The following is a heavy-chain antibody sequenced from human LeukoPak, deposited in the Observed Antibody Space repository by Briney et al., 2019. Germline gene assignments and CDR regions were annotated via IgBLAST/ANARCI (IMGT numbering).Heavy chain of an antibody. CDR1: GFTFSSYG. J-gene: IGHJ4*02. CDR2: ISYDGSNK. D-gene: IGHD3-10*01. V-gene: IGHV3-30*03. Sequence: GGSLRLSCAASGFTFSSYGMHWVRQAPGKGLEWVAVISYDGSNKYYADSVKGRFTISRDNSKNTLYLQMNSLRAEDTAVYYCARVAVRGVIISFFDYWGQGTLVTVSS. CDR3: ARVAVRGVIISFFDY.